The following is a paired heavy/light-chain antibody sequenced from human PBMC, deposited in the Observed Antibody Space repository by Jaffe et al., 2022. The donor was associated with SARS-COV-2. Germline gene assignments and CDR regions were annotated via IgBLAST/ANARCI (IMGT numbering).Light chain of an antibody. Sequence: DIVMTQSPDSLAMSLGERATINCKSSQSVLYSSNNKNYLAWYQQKPGQPPKLLIYWASTRESGVPDRFSGSGSGTDFTLTISSLQAEDVAVYYCQQYFSTPVTFGGGTKVES. J-gene: IGKJ4*01. CDR1: QSVLYSSNNKNY. CDR3: QQYFSTPVT. V-gene: IGKV4-1*01. CDR2: WAS.
Heavy chain of an antibody. Sequence: QITLKESGPTLVKPTQTLTLTCTFSGFSLSTSGVGVGWIRQPPGKALEWLAFIYWDDDKRYSPSLESRLTITKDTSNNQVVLTMTNMDPVDTATYYCAHSVGGYCGSNTCYAQLRWLDPWGQGTLVTVSS. CDR2: IYWDDDK. V-gene: IGHV2-5*02. J-gene: IGHJ5*02. CDR3: AHSVGGYCGSNTCYAQLRWLDP. CDR1: GFSLSTSGVG. D-gene: IGHD2-2*03.